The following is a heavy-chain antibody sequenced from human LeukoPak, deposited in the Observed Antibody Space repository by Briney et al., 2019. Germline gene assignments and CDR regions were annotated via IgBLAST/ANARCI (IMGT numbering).Heavy chain of an antibody. Sequence: ASVKVSCKASGYTFTGYYMHWVRQAPGQGLEWMGWINPNSGGTNYARKFQGRVTMTRDTSISTAYMELSRLRSDDTAVYYCARVIAAAGNDYWGQGTLVTVSS. CDR2: INPNSGGT. D-gene: IGHD6-13*01. V-gene: IGHV1-2*02. CDR1: GYTFTGYY. CDR3: ARVIAAAGNDY. J-gene: IGHJ4*02.